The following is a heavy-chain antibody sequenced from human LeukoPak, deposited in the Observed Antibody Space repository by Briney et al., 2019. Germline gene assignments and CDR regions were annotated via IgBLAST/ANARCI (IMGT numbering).Heavy chain of an antibody. CDR2: ISGSGGST. CDR1: RCTFSSYG. Sequence: GGTLRLFCAASRCTFSSYGMSWVRQAPGKGLEWVSAISGSGGSTYYADSVKGRFTISRDNAKNSLYLQMNSLRAGVTAVYYCARSAAAGYFDYWGQGTLVTVSS. J-gene: IGHJ4*02. D-gene: IGHD6-13*01. V-gene: IGHV3-23*01. CDR3: ARSAAAGYFDY.